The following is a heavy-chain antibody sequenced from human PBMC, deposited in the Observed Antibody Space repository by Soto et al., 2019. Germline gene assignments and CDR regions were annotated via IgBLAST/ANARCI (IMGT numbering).Heavy chain of an antibody. CDR1: GFSIGSSA. Sequence: EVQLLESGGGLVQPGGSLRLSCAASGFSIGSSAWSWVRQAPGKGLDWVSTIGGNGVTTFYADSVKGRFTISRDISRNTLFLQMWRLRAGDSVLYYCAKSSRYCSGGCCFYYVDYWGQGTLVTVSS. D-gene: IGHD2-15*01. V-gene: IGHV3-23*01. CDR3: AKSSRYCSGGCCFYYVDY. J-gene: IGHJ4*02. CDR2: IGGNGVTT.